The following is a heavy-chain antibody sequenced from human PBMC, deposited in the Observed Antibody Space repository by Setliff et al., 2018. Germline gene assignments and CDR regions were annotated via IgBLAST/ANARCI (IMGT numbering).Heavy chain of an antibody. CDR2: VYYSGTT. J-gene: IGHJ2*01. D-gene: IGHD2-2*01. CDR3: ARTSTGRYFDL. CDR1: DFSVPTVYY. Sequence: PSETLSLTCAVSDFSVPTVYYWGWIRQPPGKGLEWIASVYYSGTTYYNPSLESRVTMSVDTSKSHFSLNLYSVTAADTAVYFCARTSTGRYFDLWGRGTLVTVSS. V-gene: IGHV4-38-2*01.